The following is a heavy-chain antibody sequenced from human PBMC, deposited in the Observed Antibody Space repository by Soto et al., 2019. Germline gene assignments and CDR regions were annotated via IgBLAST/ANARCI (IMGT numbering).Heavy chain of an antibody. CDR1: GGSISSGGYS. CDR3: ARRLWGYDP. D-gene: IGHD3-16*01. J-gene: IGHJ5*02. V-gene: IGHV4-30-2*01. Sequence: SETLSLTCAVSGGSISSGGYSWSWIRQPPGKGLEWIGYIYHSGSTYYNPSLKSRVTISVDRSKNQFPLKLSSVTAADTAVYYCARRLWGYDPWGQGTLVTVSS. CDR2: IYHSGST.